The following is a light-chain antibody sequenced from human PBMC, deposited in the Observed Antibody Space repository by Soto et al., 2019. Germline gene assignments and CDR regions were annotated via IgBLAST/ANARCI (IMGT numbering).Light chain of an antibody. CDR2: DAS. J-gene: IGKJ3*01. Sequence: EIVLTQSPATLSLSPGERSTLSCRASQSVSSYLAWYQQKPGQAPRLXXYDASNRATGIPARFSGSGSGTDFTLTISSLEPEDFAVYYCQQRSNWPPFTFGPGTKVDIK. V-gene: IGKV3-11*01. CDR1: QSVSSY. CDR3: QQRSNWPPFT.